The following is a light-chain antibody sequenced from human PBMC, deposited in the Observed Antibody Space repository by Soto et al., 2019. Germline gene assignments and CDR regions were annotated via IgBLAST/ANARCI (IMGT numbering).Light chain of an antibody. CDR3: QTWGTGIRV. J-gene: IGLJ3*02. CDR1: RGHSAYA. V-gene: IGLV4-69*01. CDR2: LSSDGSH. Sequence: QLVLTQSPSASASLGASVKLTCTLSRGHSAYAIAWHQQQPEKGPRFLMSLSSDGSHRKGDGIPDRFSGSSSGAERYLTISSLQSEDEADYYCQTWGTGIRVFGGGTQLTVL.